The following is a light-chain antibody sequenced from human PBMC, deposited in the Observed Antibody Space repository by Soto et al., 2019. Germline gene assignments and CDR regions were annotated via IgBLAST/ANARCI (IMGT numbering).Light chain of an antibody. Sequence: DIQMTQSPSALSASVGYRVTITCRASQSITNYLNWYQHKPGKAPFLLISDASNLERGVPSRFSGSGSGTEFTLTISSMQPDDFATYYCQQYTGYSRTFGQGTKVDIK. CDR3: QQYTGYSRT. J-gene: IGKJ1*01. V-gene: IGKV1-5*01. CDR2: DAS. CDR1: QSITNY.